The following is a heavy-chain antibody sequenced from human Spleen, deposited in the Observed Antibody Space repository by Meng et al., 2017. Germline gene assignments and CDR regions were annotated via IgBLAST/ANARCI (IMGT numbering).Heavy chain of an antibody. D-gene: IGHD6-13*01. CDR1: GGSISSSNW. CDR3: ARVSLQATIAAAGVVWFDP. V-gene: IGHV4-4*02. J-gene: IGHJ5*02. CDR2: IYHGGST. Sequence: QVQLQESGPGLVKPSGTLSLTCAVSGGSISSSNWWSWVRQPPGKGLEWIGEIYHGGSTNYNPSLKSRVTISVDKSKNQFSLKLSSVTAADTAVYYCARVSLQATIAAAGVVWFDPWGQGTLVTVSS.